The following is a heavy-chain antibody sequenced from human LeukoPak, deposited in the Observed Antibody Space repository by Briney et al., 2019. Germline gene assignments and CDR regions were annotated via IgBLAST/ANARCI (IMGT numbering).Heavy chain of an antibody. V-gene: IGHV4-59*01. Sequence: SETLSLTCTVSGGSISSYYWSWIRQPPGKGLEWIGYIYYSGSTNYNPSLKSRVTISVDTSKNQFSLKLSSVTAANTAVYYCARVRLYGDFPYYYYYYGMDVWGQGTTVTVSS. CDR1: GGSISSYY. D-gene: IGHD4-17*01. J-gene: IGHJ6*02. CDR3: ARVRLYGDFPYYYYYYGMDV. CDR2: IYYSGST.